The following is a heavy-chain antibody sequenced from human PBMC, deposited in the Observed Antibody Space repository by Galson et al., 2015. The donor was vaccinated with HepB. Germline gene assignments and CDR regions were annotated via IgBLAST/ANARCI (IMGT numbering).Heavy chain of an antibody. Sequence: ETLSLTCTVSGGSISSYYWSWIRQPPGKGLEWIGFIYYSGSTMYNPSLKSRVTISVDTSKKQFSLKLTSVTAADTAVYFCARGPAGPTQGAFDIWGQGTMVTVSS. CDR3: ARGPAGPTQGAFDI. J-gene: IGHJ3*02. CDR2: IYYSGST. CDR1: GGSISSYY. V-gene: IGHV4-59*01. D-gene: IGHD1-26*01.